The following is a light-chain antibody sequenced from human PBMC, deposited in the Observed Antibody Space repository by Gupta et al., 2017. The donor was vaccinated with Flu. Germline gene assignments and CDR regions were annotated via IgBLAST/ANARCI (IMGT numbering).Light chain of an antibody. Sequence: GKTATGTCGGNNIGSKSVHWYQQKPGQAPVLVVYDDSDRPSGIPERFSGSNSGNTTTLTISRVEAGDEADYYCQIWDSSSDHWVFGTGTKVSVL. CDR1: NIGSKS. CDR2: DDS. CDR3: QIWDSSSDHWV. V-gene: IGLV3-21*03. J-gene: IGLJ1*01.